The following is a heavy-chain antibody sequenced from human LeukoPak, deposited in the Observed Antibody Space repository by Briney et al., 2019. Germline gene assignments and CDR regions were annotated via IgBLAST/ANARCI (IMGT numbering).Heavy chain of an antibody. CDR3: ARDLAYCGGDCGPY. V-gene: IGHV3-33*01. CDR1: GFTFSSYG. CDR2: IWHDGSNK. J-gene: IGHJ4*02. Sequence: GGSLRLSCAASGFTFSSYGMHWVRQAPGKGLEWVAVIWHDGSNKYYADSVKGRFTISRDNSKNTLYLQMNSLRAEDTAVYYCARDLAYCGGDCGPYSGQGTLVTVSS. D-gene: IGHD2-21*02.